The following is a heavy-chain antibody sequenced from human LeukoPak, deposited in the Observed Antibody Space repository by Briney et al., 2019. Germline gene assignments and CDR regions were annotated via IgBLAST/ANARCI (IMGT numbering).Heavy chain of an antibody. CDR3: ANLHGDYRDY. CDR1: GFTFGDYA. V-gene: IGHV3-9*01. CDR2: ISWNSGNI. D-gene: IGHD4-17*01. J-gene: IGHJ4*02. Sequence: PGGSLRLSCAASGFTFGDYAMHWVRQAPGKGLEWVSGISWNSGNIGYADSVKGRFTISRDNAMNSLYLQMNSLRAEDTALYYCANLHGDYRDYWGQGTLVTVSS.